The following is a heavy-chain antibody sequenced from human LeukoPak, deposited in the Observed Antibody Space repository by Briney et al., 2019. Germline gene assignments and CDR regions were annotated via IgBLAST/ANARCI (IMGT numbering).Heavy chain of an antibody. CDR1: GYTFISYG. CDR2: ISPHNGNT. CDR3: ARGGIAVAGPGTSDY. D-gene: IGHD6-19*01. V-gene: IGHV1-18*01. Sequence: ASVKVSCKASGYTFISYGINWVRQAPGQGFEWMGWISPHNGNTNYAQQLQGRVTMPTATSTSPAYMEVRSLRSDDTAVYYCARGGIAVAGPGTSDYWGQGTLVMVSS. J-gene: IGHJ4*02.